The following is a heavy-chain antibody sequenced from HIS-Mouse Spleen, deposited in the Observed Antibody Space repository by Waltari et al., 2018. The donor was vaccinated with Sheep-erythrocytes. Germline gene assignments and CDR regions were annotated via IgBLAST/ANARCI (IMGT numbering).Heavy chain of an antibody. CDR3: AKRYSGSYYYYYYYGMDV. V-gene: IGHV3-30*18. J-gene: IGHJ6*02. CDR2: ISYAGSNK. Sequence: GGVVQPGRSLRLSCAASGFTFSSYGMHWVRQAPGKGLGWVAVISYAGSNKYYADAVKGRFTISRDNSKNTLYLQMNSLRAEDTAVYYCAKRYSGSYYYYYYYGMDVWGQGTTVTVSS. D-gene: IGHD1-26*01. CDR1: GFTFSSYG.